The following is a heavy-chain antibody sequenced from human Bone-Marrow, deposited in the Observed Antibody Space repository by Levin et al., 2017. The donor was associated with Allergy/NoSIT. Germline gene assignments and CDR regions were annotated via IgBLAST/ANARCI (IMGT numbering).Heavy chain of an antibody. CDR1: GFTFSSYA. CDR2: ISYDGGQK. CDR3: ARALTGYSTGRSYFQH. V-gene: IGHV3-30-3*01. Sequence: GGSLRLSCSASGFTFSSYAMHWVRQAPGKGLEWVAVISYDGGQKNYADSVKGRFTIARDNSKNTLFLQLNSLSAEDTAVFYCARALTGYSTGRSYFQHWGEGTLVTVSS. D-gene: IGHD6-19*01. J-gene: IGHJ1*01.